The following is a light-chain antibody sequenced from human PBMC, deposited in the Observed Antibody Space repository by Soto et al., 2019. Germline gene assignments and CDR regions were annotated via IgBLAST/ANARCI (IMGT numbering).Light chain of an antibody. Sequence: IQMTQSPSSLSASVGDTVTITCRASQNIGNYLSWYQQKPGEAPRLLIYEAFTFQIGVPLRFSGSAIGTEFTLNITELQPDDFATYHCQENYSPPHAFGGGTRV. CDR3: QENYSPPHA. V-gene: IGKV1-39*01. CDR1: QNIGNY. J-gene: IGKJ4*01. CDR2: EAF.